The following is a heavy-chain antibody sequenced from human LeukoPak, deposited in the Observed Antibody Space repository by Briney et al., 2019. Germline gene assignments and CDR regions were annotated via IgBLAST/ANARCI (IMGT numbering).Heavy chain of an antibody. J-gene: IGHJ4*02. Sequence: GESLKISCKGSRYSFTSYWIGWVRQMPGKGLEWMGIIYPGDSDTRYSPSFQGQVTISADKSISTAYLQWSSLKASDTAMYYCARPSDDSSSYFDYWGQGTLVTVSS. CDR1: RYSFTSYW. CDR3: ARPSDDSSSYFDY. V-gene: IGHV5-51*01. D-gene: IGHD6-6*01. CDR2: IYPGDSDT.